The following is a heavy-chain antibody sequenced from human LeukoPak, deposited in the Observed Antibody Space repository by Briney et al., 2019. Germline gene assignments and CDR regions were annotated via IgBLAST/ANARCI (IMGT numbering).Heavy chain of an antibody. CDR1: GFTFSSYE. CDR3: TYMTTVFTVDL. J-gene: IGHJ5*02. D-gene: IGHD4-17*01. Sequence: GGSLRLSCAASGFTFSSYEMNWVRQAPGKGLEWVSYISSSGSSIHYADSVKGRFTISRDNAKNSLYLQMNSLRTEDTAVYYCTYMTTVFTVDLWGQGTLVTVSS. CDR2: ISSSGSSI. V-gene: IGHV3-48*03.